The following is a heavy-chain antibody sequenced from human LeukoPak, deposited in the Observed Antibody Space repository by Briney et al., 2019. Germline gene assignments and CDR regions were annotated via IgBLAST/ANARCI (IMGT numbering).Heavy chain of an antibody. CDR2: IYNSGST. V-gene: IGHV4-38-2*01. CDR1: GNTISNTYY. CDR3: ARNSSGNYFDY. Sequence: PSETLSLTCAVSGNTISNTYYWGWIRPPPEKELEWIGSIYNSGSTHYNQSLKSRVTISVDTSKNQFSLKLSSVTAADTAVYYCARNSSGNYFDYWGQGTLVTVSS. J-gene: IGHJ4*02. D-gene: IGHD1-26*01.